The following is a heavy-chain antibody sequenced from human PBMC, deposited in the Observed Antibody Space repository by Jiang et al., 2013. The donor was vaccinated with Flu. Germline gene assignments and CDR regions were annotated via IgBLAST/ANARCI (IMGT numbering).Heavy chain of an antibody. Sequence: GPGLVKPSETLSLTCTVSGGSISGYYWSWIRQPPGKGLEWIGYIHYSGGTNYTPSLKSRVTISLDTSKNQFSLTVNSVTAADTAVYYCARGAGREGYNFSNRGQGTLVTVSS. V-gene: IGHV4-59*01. CDR1: GGSISGYY. CDR2: IHYSGGT. CDR3: ARGAGREGYNFSN. D-gene: IGHD5-24*01. J-gene: IGHJ4*02.